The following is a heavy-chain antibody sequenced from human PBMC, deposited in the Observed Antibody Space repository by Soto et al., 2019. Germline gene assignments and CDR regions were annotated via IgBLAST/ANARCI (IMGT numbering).Heavy chain of an antibody. CDR3: ARVGGYSYGYRAPFDY. J-gene: IGHJ4*02. V-gene: IGHV4-59*01. D-gene: IGHD5-18*01. CDR2: IYYSGST. CDR1: GGSISSYY. Sequence: SETLSLTCTVSGGSISSYYWSWIRQPPGKGLEWIGYIYYSGSTNYNPSLKSRVTISVDTSKNQFSLKLSSVTAADTAVYYCARVGGYSYGYRAPFDYWGQGTLVTAPS.